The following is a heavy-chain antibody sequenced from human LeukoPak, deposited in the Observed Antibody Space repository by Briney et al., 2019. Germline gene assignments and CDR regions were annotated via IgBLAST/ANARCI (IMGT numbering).Heavy chain of an antibody. Sequence: KPGGSLRLSCAASGFTFNTYSMSWVRQAPGKGLEWVSIISRTSESIFYADSVKGRFTISRDNSKNTLYLQMNSLRAEDTAVYYCAKDGHRIAVAGTWRFGYDAFDIWGQGTMVTVSS. CDR3: AKDGHRIAVAGTWRFGYDAFDI. CDR1: GFTFNTYS. D-gene: IGHD6-19*01. V-gene: IGHV3-21*04. CDR2: ISRTSESI. J-gene: IGHJ3*02.